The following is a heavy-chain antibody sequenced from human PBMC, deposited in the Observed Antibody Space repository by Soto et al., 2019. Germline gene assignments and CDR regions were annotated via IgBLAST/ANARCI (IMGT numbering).Heavy chain of an antibody. CDR1: GGTFSSYA. V-gene: IGHV1-69*13. CDR3: ARLPHPPYSYDAFDI. CDR2: IIPIFGTA. J-gene: IGHJ3*02. Sequence: ASVKVSCKASGGTFSSYAISWVRQAPGQGLEWMGGIIPIFGTADYAQKFQGRVTITADESTSTAYMELSSLRSEDTAVYYCARLPHPPYSYDAFDIWGQGTMVTVS. D-gene: IGHD5-18*01.